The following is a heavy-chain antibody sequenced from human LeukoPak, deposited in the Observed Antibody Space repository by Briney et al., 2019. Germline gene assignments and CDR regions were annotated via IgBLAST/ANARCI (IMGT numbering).Heavy chain of an antibody. D-gene: IGHD2-2*01. CDR1: GFTFSSYS. V-gene: IGHV3-21*01. CDR3: ASSAAEYYFDY. J-gene: IGHJ4*02. Sequence: GGSLRLSCAASGFTFSSYSMNWVRQAPGKGLEWVSSISSSSSYIYYADSVKGRFTISRDNAKNPLYLQMNSLRAEDTAVYYCASSAAEYYFDYWGQGTLVTVSS. CDR2: ISSSSSYI.